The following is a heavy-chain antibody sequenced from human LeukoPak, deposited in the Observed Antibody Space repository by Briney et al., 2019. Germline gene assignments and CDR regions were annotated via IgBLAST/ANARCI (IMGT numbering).Heavy chain of an antibody. CDR3: ARANYYDSSGLIDP. D-gene: IGHD3-22*01. J-gene: IGHJ5*02. V-gene: IGHV4-31*03. CDR1: GGSISSGGYY. Sequence: PSETLSLTCTVSGGSISSGGYYWSWIRQHPGKGLEWIGYIYYSGSTYYNPSLKSRVTISVDTSKNQFSLKLSSVTAADTAVYYCARANYYDSSGLIDPWGQGTLVTVSS. CDR2: IYYSGST.